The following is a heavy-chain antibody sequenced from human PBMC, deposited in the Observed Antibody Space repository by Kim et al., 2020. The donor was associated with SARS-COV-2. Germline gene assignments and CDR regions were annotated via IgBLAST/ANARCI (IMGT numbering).Heavy chain of an antibody. V-gene: IGHV4-39*01. CDR2: IYYSGST. CDR3: ARHGDCSSTSCYNYFDY. J-gene: IGHJ4*02. CDR1: GGSISSSSYY. Sequence: SETLSLTCTVSGGSISSSSYYWGWIRQPPGKGLEWIGSIYYSGSTYYNPSLKSRVTISVDTSKNQFSLKLSSVTAADTAVYYCARHGDCSSTSCYNYFDYWGQVALVTVSS. D-gene: IGHD2-2*03.